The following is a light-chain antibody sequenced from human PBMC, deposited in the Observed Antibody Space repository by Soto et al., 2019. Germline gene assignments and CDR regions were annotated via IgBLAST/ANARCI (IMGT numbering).Light chain of an antibody. V-gene: IGLV1-51*01. CDR3: GTWESYLSVAV. Sequence: QSVLTQPPSVSAATGQTVTISCSGSGSNIGSNSVSWYQHVPGTAPKLLLYDNNKRPSGIPDRFFGSKSGTSATLGITGLQTADEADYYCGTWESYLSVAVFGGGTKLTVL. J-gene: IGLJ2*01. CDR1: GSNIGSNS. CDR2: DNN.